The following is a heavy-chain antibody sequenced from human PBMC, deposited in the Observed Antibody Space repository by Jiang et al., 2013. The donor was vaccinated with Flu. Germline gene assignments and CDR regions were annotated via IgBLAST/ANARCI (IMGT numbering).Heavy chain of an antibody. CDR2: IYWDDDK. V-gene: IGHV2-5*06. D-gene: IGHD6-19*01. CDR1: GFSLSTSGVG. Sequence: KPTQTLTLTCTFSGFSLSTSGVGVGWIRQPPGKALEWLALIYWDDDKRYSPSLKSRLTITKDTSKNXVVLTMTNMDPVDTATYYCAHNLEEWLTRSYYFDYVGPGNP. J-gene: IGHJ4*02. CDR3: AHNLEEWLTRSYYFDY.